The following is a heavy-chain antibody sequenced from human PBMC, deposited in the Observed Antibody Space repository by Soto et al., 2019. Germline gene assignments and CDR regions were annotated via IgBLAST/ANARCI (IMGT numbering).Heavy chain of an antibody. D-gene: IGHD3-10*01. V-gene: IGHV3-30*18. CDR1: GFTFNNYA. J-gene: IGHJ4*02. CDR2: ISYDGINT. CDR3: AKQGGSGSLDY. Sequence: QVQLVESGGGVVQPGRSLRLSCAASGFTFNNYAMHWVRQAPGKGLEWVAIISYDGINTSYADSVKGRFTISRDNSKNPRYLQMNSLRAEDSAVYYGAKQGGSGSLDYWGQGTLVTVSS.